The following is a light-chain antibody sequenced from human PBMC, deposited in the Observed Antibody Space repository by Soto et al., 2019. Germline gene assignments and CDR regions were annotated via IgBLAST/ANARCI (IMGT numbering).Light chain of an antibody. CDR2: GAS. Sequence: EIVLTQSPGTLSLSAGERATLSCRASQSVSSSYLGWYQKKPGQAPRLLISGASSRATGIPDRFSGSGSGTDSTLTSSRLEPEDFAVYYCQQYGSSPFTFGGGTKVEMK. V-gene: IGKV3-20*01. J-gene: IGKJ4*01. CDR1: QSVSSSY. CDR3: QQYGSSPFT.